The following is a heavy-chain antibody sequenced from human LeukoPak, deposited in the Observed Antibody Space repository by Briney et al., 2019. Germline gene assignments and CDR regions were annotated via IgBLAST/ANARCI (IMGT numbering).Heavy chain of an antibody. V-gene: IGHV4-34*01. CDR1: GVSFSGYY. D-gene: IGHD3-22*01. CDR2: INPSGST. Sequence: SETLCLTCAVYGVSFSGYYWTWIRQSPGKGLEWVGEINPSGSTYYNPALKSHLTISPDTSKNQFSLRLSSVTAADTAVYYCARGRQEISMILVVMTGVSYYLDVWGKGTTVTVS. J-gene: IGHJ6*03. CDR3: ARGRQEISMILVVMTGVSYYLDV.